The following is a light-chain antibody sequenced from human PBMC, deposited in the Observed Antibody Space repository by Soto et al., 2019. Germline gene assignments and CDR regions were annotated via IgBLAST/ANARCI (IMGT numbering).Light chain of an antibody. CDR1: TPEVGIYNF. CDR2: EVD. V-gene: IGLV2-23*02. CDR3: CSYAGSNTLGV. Sequence: QSALTQPASVSGSPGKRTTFSSAGPTPEVGIYNFVSWYQHHPAKAPKFIIYEVDKRPSGLSDRFSGSKSGNTASLTISGLQAEDEADYYCCSYAGSNTLGVFGGGTKLTVL. J-gene: IGLJ2*01.